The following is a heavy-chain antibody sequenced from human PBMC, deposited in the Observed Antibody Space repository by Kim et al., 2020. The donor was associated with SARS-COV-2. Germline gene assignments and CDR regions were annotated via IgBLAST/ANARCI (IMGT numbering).Heavy chain of an antibody. CDR1: GNIFSGQY. D-gene: IGHD3-10*01. J-gene: IGHJ4*02. CDR3: VRFEYMTSRVNDY. CDR2: IKPSSGGT. Sequence: ASVKVSCKTSGNIFSGQYIHWVRQAPGQGLEWMGWIKPSSGGTESAQKLQGRVTMTRDTSMRTVYLDLSSLRSDDTAMYYCVRFEYMTSRVNDYWGQGTLVTVSS. V-gene: IGHV1-2*02.